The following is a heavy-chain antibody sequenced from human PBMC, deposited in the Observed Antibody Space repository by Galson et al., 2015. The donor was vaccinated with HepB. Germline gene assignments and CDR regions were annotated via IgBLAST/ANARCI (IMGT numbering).Heavy chain of an antibody. CDR2: ISGSGGST. Sequence: SLRLSCAASGFTFSSYAMSWVRQAPGKGLEWVSAISGSGGSTYYADSVKGRFTISRDNSKNTLYLQMNSLRAEDTAVYYCAKDRLAPTAPYYYGMDVWGQGTTVTVSS. J-gene: IGHJ6*02. CDR1: GFTFSSYA. CDR3: AKDRLAPTAPYYYGMDV. V-gene: IGHV3-23*01.